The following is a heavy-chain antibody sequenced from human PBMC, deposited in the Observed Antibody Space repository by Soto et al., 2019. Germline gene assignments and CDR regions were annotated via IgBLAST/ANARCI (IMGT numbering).Heavy chain of an antibody. V-gene: IGHV3-53*02. CDR1: GFTVSSNH. D-gene: IGHD3-10*02. J-gene: IGHJ5*01. Sequence: EVQLVETGGGLIQPGGSLRLSCAASGFTVSSNHMSWVRRAPGKGLEWVSVIYNDGSTYYADSVKGRFTISRDNSKNTLSLQMNRLRAEDTDVYYCAPDLYGVLESWGQGTLVIVSS. CDR2: IYNDGST. CDR3: APDLYGVLES.